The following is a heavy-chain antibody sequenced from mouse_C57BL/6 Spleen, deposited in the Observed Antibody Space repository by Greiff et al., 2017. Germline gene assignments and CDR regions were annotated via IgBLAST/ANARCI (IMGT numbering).Heavy chain of an antibody. J-gene: IGHJ1*03. Sequence: QVQLQQSGPELVKPGASVKISCKASGYTFTDYYINWVKQRPGQGLEWIGWIFPGSGSTYYNEKFKGKATLTVDKSSSTAYMLLSSLTSEDSAVYFCARDYYYGSRGWYFDVWGTGTTVTVSS. CDR1: GYTFTDYY. CDR3: ARDYYYGSRGWYFDV. CDR2: IFPGSGST. D-gene: IGHD1-1*01. V-gene: IGHV1-75*01.